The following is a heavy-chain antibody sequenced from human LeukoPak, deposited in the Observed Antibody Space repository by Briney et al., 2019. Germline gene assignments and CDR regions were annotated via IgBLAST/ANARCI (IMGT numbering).Heavy chain of an antibody. V-gene: IGHV3-23*01. CDR1: GFTFSSYA. CDR3: AKDLSGSLVGATIDY. Sequence: PGGSLRLSCAASGFTFSSYAMSWVRQAPGKGLEWVSAISGSGGSTYCADSVKGRFTISRDNSKNTLYLQMNSLRAEDTAVYYCAKDLSGSLVGATIDYWGQGTLVTVSS. CDR2: ISGSGGST. D-gene: IGHD1-26*01. J-gene: IGHJ4*02.